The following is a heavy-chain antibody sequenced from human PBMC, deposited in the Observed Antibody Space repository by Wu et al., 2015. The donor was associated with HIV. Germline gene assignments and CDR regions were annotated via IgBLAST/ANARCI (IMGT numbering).Heavy chain of an antibody. Sequence: VQLVQSGAEVKRPGASVKVSCTTSGYSFTNYYIHWVRQAPGQRLEWMGWINPQNGGTKYAQRFQDRVIVTTDMSANMAYMELNSLTFDDTAVYFCVRDAGPVDFDYWGRGNNWSSSP. CDR3: VRDAGPVDFDY. D-gene: IGHD2-2*01. V-gene: IGHV1-2*02. CDR2: INPQNGGT. CDR1: GYSFTNYY. J-gene: IGHJ4*03.